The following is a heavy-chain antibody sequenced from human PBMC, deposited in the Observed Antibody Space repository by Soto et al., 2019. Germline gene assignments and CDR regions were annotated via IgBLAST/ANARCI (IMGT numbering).Heavy chain of an antibody. CDR2: IGGSGRNT. D-gene: IGHD3-22*01. J-gene: IGHJ4*02. Sequence: PGGSLRLSCAASAFTFNNYAMSWVRQAPGKGREWVSGIGGSGRNTYYADSVKGRFTISRDNSNNTLFQQMNSLRAEDTAVYYCAKSRYSDSSGDFYDYWGQGTLVTVS. V-gene: IGHV3-23*01. CDR3: AKSRYSDSSGDFYDY. CDR1: AFTFNNYA.